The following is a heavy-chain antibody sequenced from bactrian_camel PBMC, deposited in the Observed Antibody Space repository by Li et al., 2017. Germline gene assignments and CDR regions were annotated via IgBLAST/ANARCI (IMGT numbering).Heavy chain of an antibody. V-gene: IGHV3S40*01. CDR1: GFGNADIY. J-gene: IGHJ4*01. CDR3: VADSGATIATMADPLDFDEY. D-gene: IGHD4*01. CDR2: IPTGGSST. Sequence: VQLVESGGGLVQPGGSLTLSCAASGFGNADIYVSWIRQAPGQKREAVAAIPTGGSSTMYVDSVKGRFTISRESGKNTVHLQMNNLTSEDTAMYYRVADSGATIATMADPLDFDEYWGQGTQVTVS.